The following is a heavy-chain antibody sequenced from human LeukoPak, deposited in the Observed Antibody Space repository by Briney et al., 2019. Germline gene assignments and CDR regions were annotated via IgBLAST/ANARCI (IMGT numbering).Heavy chain of an antibody. CDR3: AKDPGRDRGYFDY. CDR1: GFTFSSYG. CDR2: IRYDGSNK. D-gene: IGHD2-21*02. J-gene: IGHJ4*02. V-gene: IGHV3-30*02. Sequence: TGGSLRLSCAASGFTFSSYGMHWVRQAPGKGLEWVAFIRYDGSNKYYADSVKGRFTISRDNSKNTLYLQMNSLRAEDTAVYYCAKDPGRDRGYFDYWGQGTLVTVSS.